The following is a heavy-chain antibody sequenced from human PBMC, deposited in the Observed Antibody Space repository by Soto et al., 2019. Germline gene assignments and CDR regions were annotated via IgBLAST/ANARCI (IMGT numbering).Heavy chain of an antibody. D-gene: IGHD1-1*01. V-gene: IGHV3-11*06. J-gene: IGHJ4*02. CDR3: ARSGDNYNRLDY. Sequence: GSLRLSCEGSGFTFSDYYISWIRQAPGKGLEWISYSSNSGTFSRYADSVKGRFSISRDNTKNLLYLQMNSLRAEDTAVYYCARSGDNYNRLDYWGQGTPVTVSS. CDR1: GFTFSDYY. CDR2: SSNSGTFS.